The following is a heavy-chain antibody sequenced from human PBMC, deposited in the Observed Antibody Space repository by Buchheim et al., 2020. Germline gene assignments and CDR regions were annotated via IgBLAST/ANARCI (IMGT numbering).Heavy chain of an antibody. V-gene: IGHV3-7*01. CDR3: ADPPPGF. D-gene: IGHD7-27*01. J-gene: IGHJ4*02. Sequence: EVQLVESGGGLVQPGGSLRLSCAASGSTFSNFWMTWVRQAPGKGLEWVANINQDGTEKYYLDSVKGRFTISRDNAKNSLFLQMNSLRAEDTAVYYCADPPPGFWGQGTL. CDR2: INQDGTEK. CDR1: GSTFSNFW.